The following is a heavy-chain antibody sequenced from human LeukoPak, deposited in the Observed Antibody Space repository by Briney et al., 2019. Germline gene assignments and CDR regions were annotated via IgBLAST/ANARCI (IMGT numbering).Heavy chain of an antibody. V-gene: IGHV1-18*01. J-gene: IGHJ4*02. CDR3: ARGIAVAGDFFDY. CDR2: ISAYNGNT. D-gene: IGHD6-19*01. Sequence: ASVTVSCKASGYTFTSYGISWVRPAPGQGRAWMGWISAYNGNTNYAQKLQGRVTMTTDTSTSTAYMELRSLRSDDTAVYYCARGIAVAGDFFDYWGQGTLVTVSS. CDR1: GYTFTSYG.